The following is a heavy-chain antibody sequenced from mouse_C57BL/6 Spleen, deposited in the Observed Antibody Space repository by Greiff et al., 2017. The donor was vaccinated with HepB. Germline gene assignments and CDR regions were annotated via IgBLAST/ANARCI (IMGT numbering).Heavy chain of an antibody. CDR2: INPYNGDT. CDR3: ARRDDYDLFDY. CDR1: GYSFTGYF. V-gene: IGHV1-20*01. D-gene: IGHD2-4*01. J-gene: IGHJ2*01. Sequence: VQLKESGPELVKPGDSVKISCKASGYSFTGYFMNWVMQSHGKSLEWIGRINPYNGDTFYNQKFKGKATLTVDKSSSTAHMELRSLTSEDSAVYYCARRDDYDLFDYWGQGTTLTVSS.